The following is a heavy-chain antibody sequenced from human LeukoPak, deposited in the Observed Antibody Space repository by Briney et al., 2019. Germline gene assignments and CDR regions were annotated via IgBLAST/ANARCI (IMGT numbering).Heavy chain of an antibody. Sequence: GGSLRLSCAASAFTFSSYEMNWVRQAPGKGLEWVSAISGSGGSTYYADSVKGRFTISRDNSKNTLYLQMNSLRAEDTAVYYCAKGYYGDYVPYDYWGQGTLVTVSS. D-gene: IGHD4-17*01. J-gene: IGHJ4*02. V-gene: IGHV3-23*01. CDR3: AKGYYGDYVPYDY. CDR1: AFTFSSYE. CDR2: ISGSGGST.